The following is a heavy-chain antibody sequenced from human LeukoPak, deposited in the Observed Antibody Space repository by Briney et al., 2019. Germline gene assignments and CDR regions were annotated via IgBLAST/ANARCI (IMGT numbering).Heavy chain of an antibody. V-gene: IGHV1-18*01. CDR3: ARNPGIAAAGTWFDP. CDR2: ISAYNGNT. J-gene: IGHJ5*02. Sequence: EASVKVSCKASGYTFTSYGISWVRQAPGQGLEWMGWISAYNGNTNYAQKLQGRVTMTTDTSTSTAYMELRSLRSDDTAAYYCARNPGIAAAGTWFDPWGQGTLVTVSS. CDR1: GYTFTSYG. D-gene: IGHD6-13*01.